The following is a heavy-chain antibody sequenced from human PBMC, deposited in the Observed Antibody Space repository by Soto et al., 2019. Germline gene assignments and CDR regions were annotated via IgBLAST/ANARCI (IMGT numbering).Heavy chain of an antibody. J-gene: IGHJ4*02. Sequence: GGSLRLSCEASGFTLRNYAMTWVRQAPGKGLEWVSLISANDVGTYYAESVKTRFTISTDQSRNTVYLQMDSLRADDTAIYYCAKAKNDYNWDNRPPFDYWGQGTLVT. D-gene: IGHD1-20*01. CDR1: GFTLRNYA. CDR2: ISANDVGT. V-gene: IGHV3-23*01. CDR3: AKAKNDYNWDNRPPFDY.